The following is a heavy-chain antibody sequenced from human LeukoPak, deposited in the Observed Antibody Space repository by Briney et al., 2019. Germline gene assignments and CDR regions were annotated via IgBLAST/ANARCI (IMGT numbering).Heavy chain of an antibody. CDR2: IYYSGST. D-gene: IGHD2-2*01. CDR1: GGSISSXY. CDR3: ARLLLVPAAILDP. V-gene: IGHV4-59*08. J-gene: IGHJ5*02. Sequence: PSGTLSLTCTVSGGSISSXYXSXIRQXPXXXXXXIGYIYYSGSTNYNXSXXXXXXIXVDTSKNQFSLKLSSVTAADTAVYYCARLLLVPAAILDPWGQGTLVTVSS.